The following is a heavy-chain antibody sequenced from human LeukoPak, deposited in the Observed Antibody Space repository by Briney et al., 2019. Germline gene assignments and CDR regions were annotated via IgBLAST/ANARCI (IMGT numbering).Heavy chain of an antibody. D-gene: IGHD6-6*01. J-gene: IGHJ3*02. CDR3: AKERSSWAFDI. CDR2: IYHSGST. CDR1: GGSISSSNW. V-gene: IGHV4-4*02. Sequence: SETLSLTCAVSGGSISSSNWWSWVRQPPGKGLEWIGEIYHSGSTNYNPSLKSRVTISVDTSKNQFSLKLSSVTAADTAVYYCAKERSSWAFDIWGQGTMVTVSS.